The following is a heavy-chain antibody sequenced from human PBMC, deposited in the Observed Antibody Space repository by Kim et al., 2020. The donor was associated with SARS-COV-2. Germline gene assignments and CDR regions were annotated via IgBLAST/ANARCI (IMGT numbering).Heavy chain of an antibody. D-gene: IGHD6-13*01. CDR1: GGSVSSTNW. CDR2: IYHSGST. V-gene: IGHV4-4*02. J-gene: IGHJ4*02. Sequence: SETLSLTCAVSGGSVSSTNWWTWVRQPPGKGLEWIGGIYHSGSTNYNPSHKSRVTISVDKSKNQFSLQLSSVTAADTAVYYCAAAPGYRPLRLDDWGQGTLVTVAS. CDR3: AAAPGYRPLRLDD.